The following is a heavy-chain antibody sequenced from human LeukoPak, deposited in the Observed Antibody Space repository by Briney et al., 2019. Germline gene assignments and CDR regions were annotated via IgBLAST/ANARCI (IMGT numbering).Heavy chain of an antibody. J-gene: IGHJ5*02. V-gene: IGHV3-11*04. Sequence: GGSLRLSCAAPRFTFSDYYMSWIRQAPGKGLEWVSSISSRGSTIYYVDSVKGRFTISRDNAKNSLYLQMNSLRAEDTAVYYCARYYQYNWFDPWGQGTLVTVSS. CDR3: ARYYQYNWFDP. CDR1: RFTFSDYY. CDR2: ISSRGSTI. D-gene: IGHD2-2*01.